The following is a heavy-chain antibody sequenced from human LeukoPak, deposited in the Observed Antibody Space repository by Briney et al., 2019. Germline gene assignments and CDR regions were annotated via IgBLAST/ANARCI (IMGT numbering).Heavy chain of an antibody. CDR2: ISSSGSTI. Sequence: KPGGSLRLSCAASGFTFSDYYMSWIRQAPGQGLEWVSYISSSGSTIYYADSVKGRFTISRDNAKNSLYLQMNSLRAEDTAVYYCASLQPLSYYFDYWGQGTLVTVSS. V-gene: IGHV3-11*04. CDR1: GFTFSDYY. J-gene: IGHJ4*02. CDR3: ASLQPLSYYFDY. D-gene: IGHD2-2*01.